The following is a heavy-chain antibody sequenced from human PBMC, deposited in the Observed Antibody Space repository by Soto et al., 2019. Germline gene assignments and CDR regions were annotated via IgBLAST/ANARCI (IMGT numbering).Heavy chain of an antibody. J-gene: IGHJ6*02. CDR1: GYTFTSYG. D-gene: IGHD2-15*01. CDR3: ARVRVYCSGGSCYYYYGMDV. V-gene: IGHV1-18*04. Sequence: QVQLVQSGAEVKKPGASVKVSCKASGYTFTSYGISWVRQAPGQGLEWMGWISAYNGNTNYAQKLQGRVTMTTDTSPSTDYMELRSLRSDDTAVYYCARVRVYCSGGSCYYYYGMDVWGQGTTVTVSS. CDR2: ISAYNGNT.